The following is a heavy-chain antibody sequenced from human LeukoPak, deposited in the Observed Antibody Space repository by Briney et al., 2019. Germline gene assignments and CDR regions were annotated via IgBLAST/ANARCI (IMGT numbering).Heavy chain of an antibody. V-gene: IGHV5-51*01. D-gene: IGHD6-19*01. CDR1: GYSFTNYW. J-gene: IGHJ3*02. CDR2: VHPGDSDT. Sequence: KPGGSLRLSCTGSGYSFTNYWIGWVRQMPGKGLEWMGIVHPGDSDTRNNPSFQGQVTVSADKSINTAYLQWSSLKASDTAIYYCARRAQWGSVAAFDIWGQGTTVTVSS. CDR3: ARRAQWGSVAAFDI.